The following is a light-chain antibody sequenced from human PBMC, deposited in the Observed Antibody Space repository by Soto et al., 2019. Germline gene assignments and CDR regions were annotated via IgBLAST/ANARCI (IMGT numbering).Light chain of an antibody. J-gene: IGKJ5*01. CDR1: QSVSSSY. Sequence: EIVLTQSPGTLSLSPGARAPLSCRARQSVSSSYLAWSQQKPGQAPRLLIYGASSRATGIPDRFSGSGSGTEFTLTISSLQSEDFAVYYCQQYNNWPPITFGQGTRLEIK. CDR3: QQYNNWPPIT. CDR2: GAS. V-gene: IGKV3-20*01.